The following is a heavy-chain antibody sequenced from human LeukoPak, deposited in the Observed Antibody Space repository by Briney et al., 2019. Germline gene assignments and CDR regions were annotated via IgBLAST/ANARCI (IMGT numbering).Heavy chain of an antibody. D-gene: IGHD3-10*01. CDR3: ARNTITGYYYSMDV. CDR2: ISSSGGNT. Sequence: GGSLRLSCAAAGFTFSTYAIHWVRLAPGKRLEYVSAISSSGGNTYYANSVKGRFTISRDNSKNTVYLQMGSLRAEDTAVFYCARNTITGYYYSMDVWGQGTTVTVSS. V-gene: IGHV3-64*01. J-gene: IGHJ6*02. CDR1: GFTFSTYA.